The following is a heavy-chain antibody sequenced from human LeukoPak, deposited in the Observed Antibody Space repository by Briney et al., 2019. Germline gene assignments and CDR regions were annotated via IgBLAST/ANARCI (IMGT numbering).Heavy chain of an antibody. V-gene: IGHV4-4*07. D-gene: IGHD6-13*01. Sequence: PSETLSLTCTVSGGSISSYYWSWIRQPAGKGLEWIGRIYTSGSTNYNPSLKSRVTMSVDTSKNQFSLKLSSVTAADTAVYYCARDQYSSSWYERYFDYWGQGTLVTVSS. J-gene: IGHJ4*02. CDR2: IYTSGST. CDR1: GGSISSYY. CDR3: ARDQYSSSWYERYFDY.